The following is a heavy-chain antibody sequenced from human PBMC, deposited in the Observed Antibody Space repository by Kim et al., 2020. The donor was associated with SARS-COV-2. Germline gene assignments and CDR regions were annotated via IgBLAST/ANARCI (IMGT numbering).Heavy chain of an antibody. J-gene: IGHJ4*02. V-gene: IGHV3-23*01. CDR1: GFAFNTND. Sequence: GGSLRLSCAASGFAFNTNDMTWVRQAPGKGLDWVSCISGSGEPYYADSVRGRFTISRDNSKNMVYLQLDSLTVEDTAVYYCVKTSGIFSFWGQGSLVAVS. CDR3: VKTSGIFSF. D-gene: IGHD3-10*01. CDR2: ISGSGEP.